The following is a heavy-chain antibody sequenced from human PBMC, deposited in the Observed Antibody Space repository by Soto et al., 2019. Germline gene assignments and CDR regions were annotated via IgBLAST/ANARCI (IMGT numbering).Heavy chain of an antibody. Sequence: KPSETLSLTCTVSGGSITSSSYHWGWIRQPPGKGLEWIGSIYYSGSTYYNPSLKSRVTISVDTSKNQFSLKLSSVTAADTAVYYCATQEVGGSYVYTFDPWGQGTLVTV. CDR3: ATQEVGGSYVYTFDP. D-gene: IGHD1-26*01. CDR1: GGSITSSSYH. J-gene: IGHJ5*02. CDR2: IYYSGST. V-gene: IGHV4-39*01.